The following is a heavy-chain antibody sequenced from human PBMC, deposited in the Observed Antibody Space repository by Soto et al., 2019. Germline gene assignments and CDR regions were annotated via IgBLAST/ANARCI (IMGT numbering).Heavy chain of an antibody. D-gene: IGHD3-10*01. Sequence: SETLSLTCTVSGGSMSSHYWTWLRQPPGKGLEWIGSISYSGSTHYNPSLKSRVTISADTSRNQFSLKLRSVIAADTAVYSCARADPDGSVGYWGQGTLVTVSS. CDR1: GGSMSSHY. CDR2: ISYSGST. CDR3: ARADPDGSVGY. J-gene: IGHJ4*02. V-gene: IGHV4-59*11.